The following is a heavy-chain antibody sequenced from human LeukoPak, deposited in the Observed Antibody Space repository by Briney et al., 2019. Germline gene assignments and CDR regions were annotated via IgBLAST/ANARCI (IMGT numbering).Heavy chain of an antibody. D-gene: IGHD1-1*01. Sequence: ASVKVSCKASGYTFTGYHMHWVRPAPGQGREGMGWINPNSGGKNYVQKFQGRVSMTRDTSISTAYMELSRLRSDDTAVYYCARVGATGTTSPFDYWGQGTLVTVSS. CDR1: GYTFTGYH. CDR3: ARVGATGTTSPFDY. J-gene: IGHJ4*02. V-gene: IGHV1-2*02. CDR2: INPNSGGK.